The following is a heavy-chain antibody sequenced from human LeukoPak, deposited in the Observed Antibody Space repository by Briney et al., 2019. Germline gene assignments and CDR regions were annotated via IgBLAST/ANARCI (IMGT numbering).Heavy chain of an antibody. CDR3: ARDPGDILVAGTFDY. CDR2: IYIDGIST. CDR1: GFTFSKYW. V-gene: IGHV3-74*01. D-gene: IGHD6-19*01. J-gene: IGHJ4*02. Sequence: PGGSLRLSCAASGFTFSKYWMHWVRQGPGKGLVWVSRIYIDGISTTYADSVKGRFTISRDNAKNSLYLQMNSLRAEDTALYYCARDPGDILVAGTFDYWGQGTLVTVSS.